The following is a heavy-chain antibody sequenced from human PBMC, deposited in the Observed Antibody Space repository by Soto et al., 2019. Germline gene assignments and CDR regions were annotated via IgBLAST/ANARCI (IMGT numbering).Heavy chain of an antibody. CDR3: ARAAPYYYDSSGYLGY. V-gene: IGHV4-34*01. CDR1: GGSFSGYY. D-gene: IGHD3-22*01. CDR2: INHSGST. Sequence: SETLSLTCAVYGGSFSGYYWSWIRQPPGKGLEWIGEINHSGSTNYNPSLKSRVTISVDTSKNQFSLKLSSVTAADTAVYYCARAAPYYYDSSGYLGYWGQGTLVTVYS. J-gene: IGHJ4*02.